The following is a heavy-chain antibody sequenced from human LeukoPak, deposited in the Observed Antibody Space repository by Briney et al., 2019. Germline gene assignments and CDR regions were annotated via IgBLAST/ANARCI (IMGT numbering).Heavy chain of an antibody. J-gene: IGHJ4*02. Sequence: PSETLSLTCTVSGGSISSHYWSWIRQPPGKGLEWIGYIYYSGSTNYNPSLKSRVTISVDTSKNQFSLKLSSVTAADTAVYYCARRTDGYNSPFDYSGQGTLVTVCS. CDR1: GGSISSHY. D-gene: IGHD5-24*01. CDR3: ARRTDGYNSPFDY. V-gene: IGHV4-59*11. CDR2: IYYSGST.